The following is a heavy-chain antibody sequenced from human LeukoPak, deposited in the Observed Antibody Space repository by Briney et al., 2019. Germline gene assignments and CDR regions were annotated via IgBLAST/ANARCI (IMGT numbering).Heavy chain of an antibody. CDR3: ARDPYCSGGSCYQG. J-gene: IGHJ4*02. D-gene: IGHD2-15*01. CDR2: IYSGGST. V-gene: IGHV3-66*01. Sequence: GRSLRLSCAASGFTFSSYGMHWVRQAPGKGLEWVSVIYSGGSTYYADTVKGRFTISRDNSKNTLYLQMHSLRAEDTAVYYCARDPYCSGGSCYQGWGQGTLVTVSS. CDR1: GFTFSSYG.